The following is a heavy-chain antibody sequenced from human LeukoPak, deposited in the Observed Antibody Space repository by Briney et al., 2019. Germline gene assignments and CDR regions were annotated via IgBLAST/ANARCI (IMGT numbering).Heavy chain of an antibody. CDR3: ARPTVTSYNWFDP. CDR1: GGSISSSSYS. Sequence: ETLSLTCTVSGGSISSSSYSWGWIRQPPGKGLEWIGSIYYSGSTSYNPSLKSRVTISVHTSKNQFSLQLSSVTAADTAVYYCARPTVTSYNWFDPWGQGTLVTVSS. J-gene: IGHJ5*02. D-gene: IGHD4-17*01. CDR2: IYYSGST. V-gene: IGHV4-39*01.